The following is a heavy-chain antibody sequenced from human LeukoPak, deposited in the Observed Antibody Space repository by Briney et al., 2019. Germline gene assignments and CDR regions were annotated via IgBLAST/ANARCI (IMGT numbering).Heavy chain of an antibody. CDR3: TTVWTQYQLLGYYYYMDV. Sequence: PGGSLRLSCAASGFTFSNAWMSWVRQAPGKGLEWVGRIKSKTDGGTTDYAAPVKGRFTISRDGSKNTLYLQMNSLKTEDTAVYYCTTVWTQYQLLGYYYYMDVWGKGTTVTVSS. D-gene: IGHD2-2*01. CDR2: IKSKTDGGTT. V-gene: IGHV3-15*01. CDR1: GFTFSNAW. J-gene: IGHJ6*03.